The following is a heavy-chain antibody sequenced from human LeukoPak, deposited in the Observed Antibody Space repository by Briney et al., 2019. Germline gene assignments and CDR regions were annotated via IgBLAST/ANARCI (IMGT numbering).Heavy chain of an antibody. D-gene: IGHD3-10*01. J-gene: IGHJ4*02. CDR1: GFIFSNAW. CDR3: TTLDASGNYYNPGYFNY. Sequence: GGSLRLSCAASGFIFSNAWMTWVRQAPGRGLEWVGRIKSEANGMTIDYAAPVQGRFTISRDDSEDTLHLQMNSLKTEDTAVYFCTTLDASGNYYNPGYFNYWGQGTLVTVSS. V-gene: IGHV3-15*01. CDR2: IKSEANGMTI.